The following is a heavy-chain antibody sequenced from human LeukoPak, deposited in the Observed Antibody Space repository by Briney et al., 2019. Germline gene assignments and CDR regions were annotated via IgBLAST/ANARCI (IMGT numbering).Heavy chain of an antibody. Sequence: GGSLRLSCAASGFTFSSSAMSWVRQAPGKGLEWVSSISGSGSGGSTYYADSVKGRFTISRDNSKNTLYLQMNSLIAEDTAVYYCAKEIKAYSYVSYFDYWGQGTLVTVSS. CDR1: GFTFSSSA. J-gene: IGHJ4*02. D-gene: IGHD5-18*01. V-gene: IGHV3-23*01. CDR3: AKEIKAYSYVSYFDY. CDR2: ISGSGSGGST.